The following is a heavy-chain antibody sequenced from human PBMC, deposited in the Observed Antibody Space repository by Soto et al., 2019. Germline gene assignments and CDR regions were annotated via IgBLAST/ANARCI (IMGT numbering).Heavy chain of an antibody. J-gene: IGHJ4*02. Sequence: SVTLSHKCIVADGSISSSSYFLSWNSQHPGKGLEWIGYIYYSGSTYYNPSLKSRVTISVDTSKNQFSLKLSSVTAADTAVYYCARLYVWGTLYYFDYWGQGTPVPGSS. CDR2: IYYSGST. CDR1: DGSISSSSYF. V-gene: IGHV4-31*03. CDR3: ARLYVWGTLYYFDY. D-gene: IGHD3-16*01.